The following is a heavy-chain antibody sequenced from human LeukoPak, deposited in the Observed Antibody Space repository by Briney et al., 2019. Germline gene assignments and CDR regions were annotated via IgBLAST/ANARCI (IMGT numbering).Heavy chain of an antibody. CDR2: ISAYNGNT. D-gene: IGHD3-9*01. CDR1: GYTFTSYG. V-gene: IGHV1-18*01. Sequence: ASVKVSCKASGYTFTSYGISWVRQAPGQGLEWMGWISAYNGNTNYAQKLQGRVTITTDTSTSTAYMELRSLRSDDTAVYYCARVTGPTSDWPYYFDYWGQGTLVTVSS. J-gene: IGHJ4*02. CDR3: ARVTGPTSDWPYYFDY.